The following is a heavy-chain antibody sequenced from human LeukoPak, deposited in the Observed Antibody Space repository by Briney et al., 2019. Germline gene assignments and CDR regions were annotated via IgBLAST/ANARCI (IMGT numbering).Heavy chain of an antibody. J-gene: IGHJ4*02. CDR3: ARDYYATGSHGD. V-gene: IGHV3-43*02. D-gene: IGHD3-10*01. CDR2: ISGDGGST. CDR1: GFTFDDYA. Sequence: GGSLRLSCAASGFTFDDYAMHWVRQAPGKGLEWVSLISGDGGSTYYADSVKGRFTISRDNARSSLYLQMNSLRVEDTAVYYCARDYYATGSHGDWGQGTLVTVSS.